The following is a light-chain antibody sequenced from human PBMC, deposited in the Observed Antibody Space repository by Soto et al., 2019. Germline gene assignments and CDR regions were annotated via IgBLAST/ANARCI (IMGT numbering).Light chain of an antibody. CDR3: QQYYSTPRT. V-gene: IGKV4-1*01. CDR2: WAS. CDR1: QSVLYSSNNKNY. J-gene: IGKJ1*01. Sequence: DIVMTQSPDSLAVSLGERATINCKSSQSVLYSSNNKNYLAWYQQKPGQPPKKLIYWASTRESGVPDRFSGSGSVTDFTLTISSLQAEDVAVYYCQQYYSTPRTFGQGTKVEIK.